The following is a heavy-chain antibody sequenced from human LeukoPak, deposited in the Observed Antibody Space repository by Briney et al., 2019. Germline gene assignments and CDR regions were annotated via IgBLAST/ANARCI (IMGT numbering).Heavy chain of an antibody. J-gene: IGHJ4*02. CDR1: GGSFSGYY. CDR3: ARDFAPAAGYVWGPRQRFDY. D-gene: IGHD3-16*01. Sequence: SETLSLTCAVYGGSFSGYYWSWIRQPPGKGLEWIGEINHSGSTNYNPSLKSRVTISVDTSKNQFSLKLSSVTAADTAVYYCARDFAPAAGYVWGPRQRFDYWGQGTLVTVSS. CDR2: INHSGST. V-gene: IGHV4-34*01.